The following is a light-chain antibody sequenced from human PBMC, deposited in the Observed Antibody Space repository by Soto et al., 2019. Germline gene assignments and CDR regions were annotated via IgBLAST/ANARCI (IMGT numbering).Light chain of an antibody. V-gene: IGKV1-8*01. Sequence: AIRMTQSPSSLSASIGDAVTITCRASQDIGSVLAWYQQKPGTAPKVLISGASDLHGGVPSRFSGSGSRTDFTLTITLLQSEDFATYYCQHYINYPITFGQGTRLEIK. J-gene: IGKJ5*01. CDR2: GAS. CDR1: QDIGSV. CDR3: QHYINYPIT.